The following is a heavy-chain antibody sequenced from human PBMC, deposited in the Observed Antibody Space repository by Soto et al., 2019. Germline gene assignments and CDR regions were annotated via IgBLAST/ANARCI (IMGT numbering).Heavy chain of an antibody. CDR1: GCSIISGAYY. D-gene: IGHD3-3*01. Sequence: SETLSLTCTVSGCSIISGAYYWSWIRQHPGKGLEWIGYIYYSGSTYYNPSLKSRGTISLDTSENQFSLKLSSVTAADTAVYYCARGLSGYFDYWGQGTLVTVSS. J-gene: IGHJ4*02. V-gene: IGHV4-31*03. CDR2: IYYSGST. CDR3: ARGLSGYFDY.